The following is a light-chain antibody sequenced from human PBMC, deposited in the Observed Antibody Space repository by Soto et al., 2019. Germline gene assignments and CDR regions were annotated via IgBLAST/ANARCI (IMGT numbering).Light chain of an antibody. CDR3: QQYASLPCT. Sequence: EIVLTQSPGTLSLSPGERATLSCRASQSVSGSYLAWYQQKPGQAPRLLIYGASSRATGIPDRFSGSGSGTAFTLTISRLEPEDFAVYYCQQYASLPCTSGQGTKVDIK. CDR2: GAS. V-gene: IGKV3-20*01. CDR1: QSVSGSY. J-gene: IGKJ1*01.